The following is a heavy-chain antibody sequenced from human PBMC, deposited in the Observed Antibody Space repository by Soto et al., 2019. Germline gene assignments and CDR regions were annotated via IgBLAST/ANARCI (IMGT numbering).Heavy chain of an antibody. CDR2: IIPSFGTA. CDR3: SRAISLRARFNTIFYGMDV. D-gene: IGHD3-9*01. CDR1: GGTFSSYA. Sequence: ASVKVSCQASGGTFSSYAISWVRQAPGQGLEWMGGIIPSFGTANYVQKFQGRVTITADESTGTAYMELSSLRSEDTAVSYCSRAISLRARFNTIFYGMDVWGQGTTVTVSS. J-gene: IGHJ6*02. V-gene: IGHV1-69*13.